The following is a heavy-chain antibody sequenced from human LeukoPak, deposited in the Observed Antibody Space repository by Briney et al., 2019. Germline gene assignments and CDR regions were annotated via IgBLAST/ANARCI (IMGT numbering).Heavy chain of an antibody. CDR2: IYSGGST. V-gene: IGHV3-53*05. J-gene: IGHJ4*02. CDR3: ASGGPTRGTLDY. CDR1: GFTVSSNY. Sequence: GSLRLSCAASGFTVSSNYMSWVRQAPGKGVEWVSVIYSGGSTYYADSVKGRFTISRDNSKNTLDLQMSSLRVEDTAVYYCASGGPTRGTLDYWGQGTLVTVSS. D-gene: IGHD1-26*01.